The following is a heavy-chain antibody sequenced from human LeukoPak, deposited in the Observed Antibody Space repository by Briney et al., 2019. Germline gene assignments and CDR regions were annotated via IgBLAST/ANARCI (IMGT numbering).Heavy chain of an antibody. CDR1: GGSISSSSYY. V-gene: IGHV4-39*01. CDR3: ARVTGSGLYDYVWGSYRSNWFDP. Sequence: SETLSLTCTVSGGSISSSSYYWGWIRQPPGKGLEWIGSIYYSGSTYYNPSLKSRVTISVDTSKNQFSLKLSSVTAADTAVYYCARVTGSGLYDYVWGSYRSNWFDPWGQGTLVTVSS. J-gene: IGHJ5*02. D-gene: IGHD3-16*02. CDR2: IYYSGST.